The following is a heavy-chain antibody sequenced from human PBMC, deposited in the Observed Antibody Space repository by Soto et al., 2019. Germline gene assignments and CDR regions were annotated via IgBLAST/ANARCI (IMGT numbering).Heavy chain of an antibody. CDR2: VSHDGRNT. CDR1: GFTFSDYA. J-gene: IGHJ4*02. CDR3: ARGGRQWLVTSDFNY. V-gene: IGHV3-30*03. D-gene: IGHD6-19*01. Sequence: VQLVESGGGVVQPGRSLRLSCAASGFTFSDYAMHWVRQAPGKGLEWVAVVSHDGRNTHYADSVKGRFTISRDSSKNTVSLEMTSLRAEDTAVSYCARGGRQWLVTSDFNYWGQGALVTVSS.